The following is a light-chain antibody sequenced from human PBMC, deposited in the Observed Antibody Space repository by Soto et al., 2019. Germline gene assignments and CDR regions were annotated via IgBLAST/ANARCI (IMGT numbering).Light chain of an antibody. CDR1: QSVSNNY. CDR3: QQYGSSGT. V-gene: IGKV3-20*01. J-gene: IGKJ1*01. CDR2: GAS. Sequence: ESVLTQSPGTLSLSPGERATLSCRASQSVSNNYLAWYQQKPGQAPRLLIDGASNRATGIPDRLSGSGSGTDFTLTISRLEPEDFAVYYCQQYGSSGTFGQGTKVDIK.